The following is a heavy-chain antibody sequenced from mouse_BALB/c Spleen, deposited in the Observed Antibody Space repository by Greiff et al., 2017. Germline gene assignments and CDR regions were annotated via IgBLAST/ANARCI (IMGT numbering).Heavy chain of an antibody. CDR1: GFNIKDTY. V-gene: IGHV14-3*02. J-gene: IGHJ3*01. D-gene: IGHD2-4*01. CDR3: ARRYDYDEGTWFAY. Sequence: VQLQQSGAELVKPGASVKLSCTASGFNIKDTYMHWVKQRPEQGLEWIGRIDPANGNTKYDPKFQGKATITADTSSNTAYLQLSSLTSEDTAVYYGARRYDYDEGTWFAYWGQGTLVTVSA. CDR2: IDPANGNT.